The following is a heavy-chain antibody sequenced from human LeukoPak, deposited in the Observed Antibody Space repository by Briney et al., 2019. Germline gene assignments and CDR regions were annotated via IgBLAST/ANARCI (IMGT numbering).Heavy chain of an antibody. CDR1: GFTFSTYA. V-gene: IGHV3-23*01. CDR2: ITSGGGST. J-gene: IGHJ4*02. CDR3: AKDHPYFDY. Sequence: SGGSLRLSCAASGFTFSTYAMSWVRQAPGKGLEWVSTITSGGGSTYYADSVKGRFTISRDNSKNTLYLQMNSLRAEDTAVYYCAKDHPYFDYWGQGTLVTVSS.